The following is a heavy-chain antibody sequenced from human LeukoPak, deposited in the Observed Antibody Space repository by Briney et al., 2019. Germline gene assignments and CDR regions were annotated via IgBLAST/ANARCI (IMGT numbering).Heavy chain of an antibody. CDR2: MSNSEDGR. Sequence: GRTLRLSCATSGLSFSSHAMSWVSQAPGKGLEWVSAMSNSEDGRYYAAFVRGRFHIYRGTSRSTLYLQMNSLRAEDATVYYCAKAPVTSCSGAFCYPFDYWGQGTLVTVSS. V-gene: IGHV3-23*01. J-gene: IGHJ4*02. D-gene: IGHD2-15*01. CDR1: GLSFSSHA. CDR3: AKAPVTSCSGAFCYPFDY.